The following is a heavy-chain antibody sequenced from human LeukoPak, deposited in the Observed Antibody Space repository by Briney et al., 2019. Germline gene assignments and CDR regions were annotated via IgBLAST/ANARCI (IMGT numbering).Heavy chain of an antibody. CDR3: AKDRYDILTGYYLP. V-gene: IGHV3-30*18. D-gene: IGHD3-9*01. Sequence: GGSLRLSCAASGFTFSNYGMHWVRQAPGKGLEWVALISYDGSNKYYADSVKGRFTISRDNSKNTLYLQMNSLRAEDTAVYYCAKDRYDILTGYYLPWGQGTLVTVSS. CDR1: GFTFSNYG. J-gene: IGHJ5*02. CDR2: ISYDGSNK.